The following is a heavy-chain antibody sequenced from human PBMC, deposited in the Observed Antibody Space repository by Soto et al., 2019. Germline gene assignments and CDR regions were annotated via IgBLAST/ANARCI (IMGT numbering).Heavy chain of an antibody. V-gene: IGHV1-18*01. Sequence: QVQLVQSGAEVKKPGASVTVSCKASGYTSNSYTITWVRQAPGQGLEWMGRITAYNGNTNFAQKYQGRVTMTTDTSTNTAYMELRSLRSDDTALYYCASGRQQLAEDFVYSGNYGLDVCGSGTTVTVSS. D-gene: IGHD6-13*01. J-gene: IGHJ6*04. CDR3: ASGRQQLAEDFVYSGNYGLDV. CDR2: ITAYNGNT. CDR1: GYTSNSYT.